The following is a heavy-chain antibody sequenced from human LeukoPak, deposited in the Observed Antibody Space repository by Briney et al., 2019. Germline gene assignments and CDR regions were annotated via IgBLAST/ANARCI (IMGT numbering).Heavy chain of an antibody. CDR1: GFTFSSYG. CDR3: AREAYCSSTSCYFDY. V-gene: IGHV3-33*01. Sequence: PGRSLTLSCAASGFTFSSYGMHWVRQAPGKGLEWVAVIWYDGSNKYYADSVKGRFTISRDNSKNTLYLQMTSLRAEDTAVYYCAREAYCSSTSCYFDYWGQGTLVTVSS. J-gene: IGHJ4*02. CDR2: IWYDGSNK. D-gene: IGHD2-2*01.